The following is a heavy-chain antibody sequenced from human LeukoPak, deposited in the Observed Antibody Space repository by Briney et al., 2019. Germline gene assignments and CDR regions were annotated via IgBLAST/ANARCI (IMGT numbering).Heavy chain of an antibody. CDR1: GFTFSDFW. Sequence: PGGSLRLSCAASGFTFSDFWMSWVRQAPGKGLECVASTNEAGGDKYYVDSVKGRFTISRDNSKNSLSLQMNSLTAEDTAIYYCEIETTGGGAFASGGQETLVSSSS. V-gene: IGHV3-7*01. J-gene: IGHJ4*02. D-gene: IGHD2-21*01. CDR3: EIETTGGGAFAS. CDR2: TNEAGGDK.